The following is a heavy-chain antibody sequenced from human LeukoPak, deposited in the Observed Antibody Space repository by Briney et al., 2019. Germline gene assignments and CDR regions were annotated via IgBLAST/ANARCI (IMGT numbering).Heavy chain of an antibody. Sequence: PSETLSLTCAVYGGSFSGHSWSWIRQPPGKGLEWIGEINHSGSTNYNPPLRSRVIVSVDTSKNQFSLKLSSVTAADTAVYYCAREYYYGSGSYHKGPYFQQWGQGTLVTVSS. CDR2: INHSGST. J-gene: IGHJ1*01. V-gene: IGHV4-34*01. CDR1: GGSFSGHS. D-gene: IGHD3-10*01. CDR3: AREYYYGSGSYHKGPYFQQ.